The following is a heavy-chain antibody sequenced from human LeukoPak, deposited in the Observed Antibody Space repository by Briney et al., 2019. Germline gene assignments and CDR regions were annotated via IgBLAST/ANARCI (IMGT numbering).Heavy chain of an antibody. J-gene: IGHJ5*02. D-gene: IGHD1-26*01. CDR3: AKIEVGRFDP. CDR2: IYHRWST. CDR1: GASISSHY. V-gene: IGHV4-59*11. Sequence: PSDTLSLTCTVTGASISSHYWCWIRQTPGTGLEGMGDIYHRWSTTYNPSLKSRVSISMHTSRNQLPLNLRSVTAADTAVYYCAKIEVGRFDPWGQGNLVTVSS.